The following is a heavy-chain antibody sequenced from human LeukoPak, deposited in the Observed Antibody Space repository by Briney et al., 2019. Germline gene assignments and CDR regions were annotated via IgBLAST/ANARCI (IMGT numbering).Heavy chain of an antibody. V-gene: IGHV4-34*01. CDR2: INHSGNT. J-gene: IGHJ6*04. CDR3: AREPPSLRYFAWSPTYGMDV. CDR1: GGSFSGYY. D-gene: IGHD3-9*01. Sequence: SETLSLTCALYGGSFSGYYWSWIRQPPGKGLEWIGEINHSGNTNYNPSLKSRVTISVDTSKNQFSLNLTSVTAADTAAYYCAREPPSLRYFAWSPTYGMDVWGKGTTVTVSS.